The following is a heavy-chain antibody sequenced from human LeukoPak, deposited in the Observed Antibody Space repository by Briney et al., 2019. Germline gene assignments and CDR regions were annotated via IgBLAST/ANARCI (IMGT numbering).Heavy chain of an antibody. CDR1: GGSICTCY. V-gene: IGHV4-59*01. CDR2: IYYSGST. J-gene: IGHJ3*02. CDR3: AREEVPHGFDI. Sequence: PSETLSLTCTVSGGSICTCYWSLIRQPPGKGLEYIGYIYYSGSTNYNPSLKSRVTMSLDTSQNQFSLKLSSVTAADTAVYYCAREEVPHGFDIWGQGTMVTVSS.